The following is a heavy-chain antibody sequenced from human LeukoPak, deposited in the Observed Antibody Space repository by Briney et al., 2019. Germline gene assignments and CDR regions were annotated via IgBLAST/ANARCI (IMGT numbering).Heavy chain of an antibody. Sequence: GGSMRLSCAASGFTFSSYAMSWVRQAPGKGLEWVSAISGSGGSTYYADSVKGRFTISRDNSKNTLYLQMNSLRAEDTAVDYCAKYPLAAAAAYYFDYWGQGTLVTVSS. V-gene: IGHV3-23*01. D-gene: IGHD6-13*01. J-gene: IGHJ4*02. CDR2: ISGSGGST. CDR1: GFTFSSYA. CDR3: AKYPLAAAAAYYFDY.